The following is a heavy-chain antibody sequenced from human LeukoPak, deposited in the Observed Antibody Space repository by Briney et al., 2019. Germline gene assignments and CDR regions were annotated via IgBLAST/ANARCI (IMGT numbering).Heavy chain of an antibody. CDR2: IYSGGST. Sequence: GGSLRLSCAASGFTVSSNYMSWVRQAPGKGLEWVSVIYSGGSTYYADSVKGRFTISRDNSKNTLYLQMNSLRAADTAVYYCARSVAYNWFDPWGQGTLVTVSS. J-gene: IGHJ5*02. CDR1: GFTVSSNY. D-gene: IGHD2-15*01. CDR3: ARSVAYNWFDP. V-gene: IGHV3-53*01.